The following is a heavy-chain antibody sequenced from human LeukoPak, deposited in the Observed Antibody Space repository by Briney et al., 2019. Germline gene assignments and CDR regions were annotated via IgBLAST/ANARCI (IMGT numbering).Heavy chain of an antibody. D-gene: IGHD3-10*01. CDR3: ARDRLGGSGSYYYY. J-gene: IGHJ4*02. CDR1: GGSVSSGSYY. Sequence: RSETLSLTCTVSGGSVSSGSYYWSWIRQPPGKGLEWIGYIYYSGSTNYNPSLKSRVTISVDTSKNQFSLKLSSVTAADTAVYYCARDRLGGSGSYYYYWGQGTLVTVSS. V-gene: IGHV4-61*01. CDR2: IYYSGST.